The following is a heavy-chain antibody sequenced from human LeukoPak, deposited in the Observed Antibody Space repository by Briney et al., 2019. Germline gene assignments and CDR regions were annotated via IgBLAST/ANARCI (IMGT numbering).Heavy chain of an antibody. J-gene: IGHJ4*02. D-gene: IGHD6-19*01. Sequence: PSETLSLTCTVSGGSIGSNYWTWIRQPPGKGLEYIGYIYYTGGTNYNPSLRSRVTMSVDTSKNQFSLKLSSVTAADTAVYFCAKYGNGGWVIDYWGQGTLVTVSS. CDR3: AKYGNGGWVIDY. V-gene: IGHV4-59*08. CDR1: GGSIGSNY. CDR2: IYYTGGT.